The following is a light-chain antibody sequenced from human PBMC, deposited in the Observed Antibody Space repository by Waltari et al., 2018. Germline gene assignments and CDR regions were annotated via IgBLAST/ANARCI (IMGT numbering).Light chain of an antibody. CDR1: KSDVGTCDF. CDR3: SSYTSTNSLV. V-gene: IGLV2-14*03. Sequence: QSALTQPASVSGSPGQSTTSPCTAIKSDVGTCDFVSRYQQHPGKSPKLIIYDLTNRPAVVSNRFSGSKSGNTASLTISGLQSEDEADYYCSSYTSTNSLVFGTGTKVTVL. J-gene: IGLJ1*01. CDR2: DLT.